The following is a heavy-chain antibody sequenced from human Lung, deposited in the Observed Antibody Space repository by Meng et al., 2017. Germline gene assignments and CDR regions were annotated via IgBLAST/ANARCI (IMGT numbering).Heavy chain of an antibody. CDR1: GFTLSYFG. Sequence: VGSGGGGVKPGKSLVLSCAASGFTLSYFGMHWVRQAPGKGLEWLAIIWFDGSKAYYADSVKGRFTISRDNSKNTVYLQMNSLRGEDTAVYYCTRDQLWFGDFDYWGQGTLVTVSS. J-gene: IGHJ4*02. D-gene: IGHD3-10*01. V-gene: IGHV3-33*01. CDR3: TRDQLWFGDFDY. CDR2: IWFDGSKA.